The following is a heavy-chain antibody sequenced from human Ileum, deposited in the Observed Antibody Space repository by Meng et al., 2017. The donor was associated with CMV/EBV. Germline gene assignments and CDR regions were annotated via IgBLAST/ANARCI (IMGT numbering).Heavy chain of an antibody. J-gene: IGHJ4*02. Sequence: ETLSLTCAGSGSTFSSHNMNWVRQAPGKGLEWISFISGSSSYIYYADSVKGRFTISRDNAKNSLSLQMSSLRAEDSAVYYCAGDQRRIEARPDLGGDLNYWGQGTLVTVSS. CDR1: GSTFSSHN. V-gene: IGHV3-21*01. D-gene: IGHD6-6*01. CDR2: ISGSSSYI. CDR3: AGDQRRIEARPDLGGDLNY.